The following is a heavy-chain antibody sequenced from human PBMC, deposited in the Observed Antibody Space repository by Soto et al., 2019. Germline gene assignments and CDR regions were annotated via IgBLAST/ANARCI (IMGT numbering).Heavy chain of an antibody. V-gene: IGHV1-3*01. D-gene: IGHD2-8*01. CDR1: GYTLRNYA. J-gene: IGHJ4*02. Sequence: QVQLVQSGAEVKKPGASVRVSCKPSGYTLRNYAIHWVRQAAGQSLEWLAWINPGSGRTTYSQKVQGRIIVSRDKSGTRLYMDLVCLTSKDTAVYFCTRDMNGRNAFDYWGQGALVIVSS. CDR3: TRDMNGRNAFDY. CDR2: INPGSGRT.